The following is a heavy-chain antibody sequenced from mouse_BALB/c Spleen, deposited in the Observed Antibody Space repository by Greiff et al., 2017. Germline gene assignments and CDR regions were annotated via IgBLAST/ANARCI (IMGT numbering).Heavy chain of an antibody. J-gene: IGHJ2*01. CDR2: IWGDGST. Sequence: VKVEESGPGLVAPSQSLSITCTVSGFSLTGYGVNWVRQPPGKGLEWLGMIWGDGSTDYNSALKSRLSISKDNSKSQVFLKMNSLQTDDTARYYCARDLYDGYYVNYFDYWGQGTTLTVSS. D-gene: IGHD2-3*01. CDR3: ARDLYDGYYVNYFDY. CDR1: GFSLTGYG. V-gene: IGHV2-6-7*01.